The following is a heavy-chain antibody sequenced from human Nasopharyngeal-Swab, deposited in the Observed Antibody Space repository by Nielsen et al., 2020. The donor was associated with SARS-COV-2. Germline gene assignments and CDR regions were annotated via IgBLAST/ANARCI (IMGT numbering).Heavy chain of an antibody. D-gene: IGHD6-19*01. Sequence: VRQAPGKGLEWVAVISYDGSNKYYADSVKGRFTTSRDNSKNTLYLQMNSLRAEDTAVYYCAKDIGQIAVAGPGWFDPWGQGTLVTVSS. J-gene: IGHJ5*02. V-gene: IGHV3-30*18. CDR3: AKDIGQIAVAGPGWFDP. CDR2: ISYDGSNK.